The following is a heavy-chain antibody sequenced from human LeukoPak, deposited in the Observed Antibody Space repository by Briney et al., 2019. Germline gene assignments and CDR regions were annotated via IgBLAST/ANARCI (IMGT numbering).Heavy chain of an antibody. CDR2: ISYDGSNK. CDR3: ARDGQAAAGYNWFDP. J-gene: IGHJ5*02. D-gene: IGHD6-13*01. CDR1: GFTLNNYV. V-gene: IGHV3-30*04. Sequence: GGSLRLSCAASGFTLNNYVMYWVRQAPGKGLEWVAVISYDGSNKYYADSVKGRFTISRDNSKNSLYLQMNSLRAEDTAVYYCARDGQAAAGYNWFDPWGQGTLVTVSS.